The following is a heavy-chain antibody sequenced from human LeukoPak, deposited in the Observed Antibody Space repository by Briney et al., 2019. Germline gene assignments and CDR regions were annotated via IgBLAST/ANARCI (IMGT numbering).Heavy chain of an antibody. J-gene: IGHJ5*02. CDR1: GDSISSGRHY. D-gene: IGHD3-10*01. Sequence: SQALSLTCTVSGDSISSGRHYWSWIRQPAGKGLEWIGRIHYSGNTKYNPSRNGRLSISVDTSKNQFSLNITPVTAADTAVYYCARGGLYWFDPRGQGTQVTVSS. CDR2: IHYSGNT. V-gene: IGHV4-61*02. CDR3: ARGGLYWFDP.